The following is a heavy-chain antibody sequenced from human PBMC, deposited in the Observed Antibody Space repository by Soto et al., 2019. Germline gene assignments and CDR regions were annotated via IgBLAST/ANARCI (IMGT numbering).Heavy chain of an antibody. J-gene: IGHJ6*03. V-gene: IGHV3-9*01. CDR3: AKDRDYYYYYMDV. CDR1: GFTFDDYA. CDR2: ISWNSGSI. Sequence: ESGGGLVQPGRSLRLSCAASGFTFDDYAMHWVRQAPGKGLEWVSGISWNSGSIGYADSVKGRFTISRDNAKNSLYLQMNSLRAEDTALYYCAKDRDYYYYYMDVWGKGTTVTVSS.